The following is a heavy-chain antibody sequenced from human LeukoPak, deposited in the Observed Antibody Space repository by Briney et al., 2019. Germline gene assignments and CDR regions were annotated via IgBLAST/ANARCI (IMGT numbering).Heavy chain of an antibody. CDR1: GYSFTNYW. Sequence: LGESLKISCKGSGYSFTNYWIGWVRQMPGKGLEWMGIIYPGDSDTRYSPSFQGQVTTSADKSINIAYLQWSSLKASDTAIYYCARGDRTFGGGSPVRCFDPWGQGTLVTVSS. CDR3: ARGDRTFGGGSPVRCFDP. V-gene: IGHV5-51*01. CDR2: IYPGDSDT. D-gene: IGHD3-16*01. J-gene: IGHJ5*02.